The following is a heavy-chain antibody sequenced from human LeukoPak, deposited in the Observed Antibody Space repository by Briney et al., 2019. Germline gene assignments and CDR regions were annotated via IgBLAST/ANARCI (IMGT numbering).Heavy chain of an antibody. Sequence: GGSLRLSCAASGFTFSSYAMSWVRQAPGKGLEWVSTISGSGGSTYYADSVKGRFTISRDTSKNTLYLQMNSLRADDTAVYYCAKGYYDILTDYFHNWFNPWGQGTLVIVSS. CDR3: AKGYYDILTDYFHNWFNP. J-gene: IGHJ5*02. CDR2: ISGSGGST. V-gene: IGHV3-23*01. CDR1: GFTFSSYA. D-gene: IGHD3-9*01.